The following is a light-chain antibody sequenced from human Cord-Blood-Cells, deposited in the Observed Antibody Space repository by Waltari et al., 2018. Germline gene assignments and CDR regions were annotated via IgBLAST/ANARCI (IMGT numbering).Light chain of an antibody. CDR3: SSYTSSSRV. CDR1: SSDVGGYNY. Sequence: QSALTQPASVSGSPGQSITISCPGTSSDVGGYNYVSWYQQHPGKAPKLMIYEVSNRPSGVCNRFSGSKSGNTASLTISGLQAEDEADYYCSSYTSSSRVFGGGTKLTVL. V-gene: IGLV2-14*01. CDR2: EVS. J-gene: IGLJ3*02.